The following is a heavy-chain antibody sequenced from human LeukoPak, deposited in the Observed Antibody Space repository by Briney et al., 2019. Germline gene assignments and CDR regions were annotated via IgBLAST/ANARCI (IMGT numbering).Heavy chain of an antibody. V-gene: IGHV4-34*01. J-gene: IGHJ4*02. CDR1: GGSFSGYY. CDR2: INHSGST. Sequence: SETLSLNCAVYGGSFSGYYWSWIRQPPGKGLEWIGEINHSGSTNYNPSLKSRVTISVDTSKNQFSLKLSSVTAADTAVYYCARGPPYYDSSGYYYDYWGQGTLVTVSS. CDR3: ARGPPYYDSSGYYYDY. D-gene: IGHD3-22*01.